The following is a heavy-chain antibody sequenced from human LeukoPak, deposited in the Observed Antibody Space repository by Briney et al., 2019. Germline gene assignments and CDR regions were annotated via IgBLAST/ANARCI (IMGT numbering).Heavy chain of an antibody. Sequence: SETLSLTCTVSGASVNIANNYWTWIRQPPGKAVEWIGFISYSGHTYYHPSLNSRVSMSLDTSKNHFSLKLTSVTAADTAVYYCARGSGSDPWPIFDPSGQGTLDTVSS. CDR1: GASVNIANNY. CDR2: ISYSGHT. D-gene: IGHD3-10*01. V-gene: IGHV4-30-4*01. CDR3: ARGSGSDPWPIFDP. J-gene: IGHJ5*02.